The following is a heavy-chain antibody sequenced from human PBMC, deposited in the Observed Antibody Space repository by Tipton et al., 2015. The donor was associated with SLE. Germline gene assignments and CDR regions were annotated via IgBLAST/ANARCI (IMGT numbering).Heavy chain of an antibody. CDR3: TRGDVGSLPSYGMDV. D-gene: IGHD6-13*01. CDR2: VRSNTYGGTT. J-gene: IGHJ6*02. CDR1: GFTFGDYA. Sequence: SLRLSCTTSGFTFGDYAMTWVRQAPGKGLVWVGFVRSNTYGGTTEYATSVQGRFTISRDDSKNVVSLQMNSLRPEDTGLYYCTRGDVGSLPSYGMDVWGQGTTVTVSS. V-gene: IGHV3-49*04.